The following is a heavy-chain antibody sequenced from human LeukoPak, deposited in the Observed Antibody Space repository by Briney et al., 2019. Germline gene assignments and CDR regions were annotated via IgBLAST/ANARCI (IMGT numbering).Heavy chain of an antibody. Sequence: SETLSLTCTVSGGSISSYYWSWIRQPPGKGLEWIGYIYYSGSTNYNPSLKSRVTISVDTSKNQFSLKLSSVTAADTAVYYCARTGTTTKWDYYYYMDVWGKGTTVTVSS. V-gene: IGHV4-59*01. D-gene: IGHD1-1*01. CDR3: ARTGTTTKWDYYYYMDV. J-gene: IGHJ6*03. CDR2: IYYSGST. CDR1: GGSISSYY.